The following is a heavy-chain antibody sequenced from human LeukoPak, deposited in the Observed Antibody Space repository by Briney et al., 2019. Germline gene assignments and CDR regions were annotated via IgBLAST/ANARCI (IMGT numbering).Heavy chain of an antibody. CDR3: ARWGRRYGMDV. CDR2: IYYSGST. CDR1: GGSISSGGYY. Sequence: SQTLSLTCTVSGGSISSGGYYWSWIRQHRGKGLEWIGYIYYSGSTYYNPSLKSRVTISVDTSKNQFSLKLSSVTAADTAVYYCARWGRRYGMDVWGQGTTVTVSS. D-gene: IGHD7-27*01. J-gene: IGHJ6*02. V-gene: IGHV4-31*03.